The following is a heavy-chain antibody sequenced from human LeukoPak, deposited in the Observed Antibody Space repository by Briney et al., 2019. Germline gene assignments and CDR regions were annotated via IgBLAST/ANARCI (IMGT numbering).Heavy chain of an antibody. D-gene: IGHD6-13*01. CDR2: IYYSGST. V-gene: IGHV4-59*08. CDR1: GGSISSYY. CDR3: ASRGSSSWGAFDI. J-gene: IGHJ3*02. Sequence: SETLSLTCTVSGGSISSYYWSWIRQPPGKGLEWIGYIYYSGSTNYNPSLKSRVTISVDTSKNQFSLKLSSVTAADTAVYYCASRGSSSWGAFDIWGQGTMVTVSS.